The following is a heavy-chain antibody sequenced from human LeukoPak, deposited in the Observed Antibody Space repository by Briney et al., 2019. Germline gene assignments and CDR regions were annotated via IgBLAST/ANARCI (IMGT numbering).Heavy chain of an antibody. Sequence: GGSLRLSCEASGFTFSNYWMYWVRHTPGKGLVWVSRINSDGSNTMYADSVKGRFTISRDNAKNTLYLQLNSLRAEDTAVYYCARDINWYFDLWGRGTPVTVSS. CDR2: INSDGSNT. CDR3: ARDINWYFDL. V-gene: IGHV3-74*03. CDR1: GFTFSNYW. J-gene: IGHJ2*01.